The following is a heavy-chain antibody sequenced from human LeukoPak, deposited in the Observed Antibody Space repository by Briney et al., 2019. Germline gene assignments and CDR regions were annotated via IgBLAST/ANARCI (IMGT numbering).Heavy chain of an antibody. CDR2: IYYGGST. Sequence: SETLSLTCTVSGGSISSNNYYWGWIRQPPGKRLEWIGSIYYGGSTYHNPSLKSRVTISVDTSQKQFSLKLSSVTAADTALYYCARVVASTSIDSWGQGILVTVSS. J-gene: IGHJ4*02. CDR1: GGSISSNNYY. CDR3: ARVVASTSIDS. D-gene: IGHD2-15*01. V-gene: IGHV4-39*01.